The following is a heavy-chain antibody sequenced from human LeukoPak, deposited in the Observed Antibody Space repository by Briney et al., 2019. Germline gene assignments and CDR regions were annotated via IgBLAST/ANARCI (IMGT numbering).Heavy chain of an antibody. D-gene: IGHD6-13*01. CDR3: ARDLFSSGWYLDAFDV. J-gene: IGHJ3*01. Sequence: GGSLRLSCAASGFTVSSNYMSWVRQAPGKGLEWVSVIYSGDNTYYADSVKGRFTIPRDNSKNTVYLQMNSLRAEDTAVYYCARDLFSSGWYLDAFDVWGQGTMVTVSS. CDR1: GFTVSSNY. V-gene: IGHV3-53*01. CDR2: IYSGDNT.